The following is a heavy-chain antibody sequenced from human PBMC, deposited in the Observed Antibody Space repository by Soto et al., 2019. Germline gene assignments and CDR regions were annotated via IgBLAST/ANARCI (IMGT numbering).Heavy chain of an antibody. V-gene: IGHV1-46*01. CDR3: ARDLWAGYSSGWYYFDY. J-gene: IGHJ4*02. CDR2: INPSGGST. D-gene: IGHD6-19*01. CDR1: GYTFTSYY. Sequence: GPSVKVSCKASGYTFTSYYMHWVRQAPGQGLEWMGIINPSGGSTSYAQKFQGRVTMTRDTSTSTVYMELSSLRSEDTAVYYCARDLWAGYSSGWYYFDYWGQGTLVTVSS.